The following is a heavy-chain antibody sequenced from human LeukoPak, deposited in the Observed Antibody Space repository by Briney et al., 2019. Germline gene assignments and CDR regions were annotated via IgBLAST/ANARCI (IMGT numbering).Heavy chain of an antibody. Sequence: ASVKVSCKASGYTFTSYGISWVRQAPGQGLEWMGWIGAYNGNTNYAQKLQGRVTMTTDTSTSTAYMELRSLRSDDTAVYYCARVPSDYYDSSGYFGYWGQGTLVTVSS. CDR1: GYTFTSYG. CDR3: ARVPSDYYDSSGYFGY. CDR2: IGAYNGNT. J-gene: IGHJ4*02. V-gene: IGHV1-18*01. D-gene: IGHD3-22*01.